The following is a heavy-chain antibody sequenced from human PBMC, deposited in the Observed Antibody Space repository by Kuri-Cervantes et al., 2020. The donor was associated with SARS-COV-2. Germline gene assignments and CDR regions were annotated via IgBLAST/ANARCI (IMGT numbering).Heavy chain of an antibody. J-gene: IGHJ5*02. CDR2: ISGSGGST. D-gene: IGHD6-19*01. V-gene: IGHV3-23*01. CDR1: GFTFSSYA. CDR3: AKVINSGSWFDP. Sequence: GGSLRLSCAASGFTFSSYAMSWVRQAPGKGLEWVSAISGSGGSTYYADSVKGRFTISRDNSKNTLYLQMSSLRAEDTAVYYCAKVINSGSWFDPWGQGTLVTVSS.